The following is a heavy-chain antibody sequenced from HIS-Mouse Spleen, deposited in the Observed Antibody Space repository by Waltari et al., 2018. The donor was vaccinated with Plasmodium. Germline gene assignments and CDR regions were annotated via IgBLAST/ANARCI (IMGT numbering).Heavy chain of an antibody. D-gene: IGHD6-13*01. V-gene: IGHV4-59*08. J-gene: IGHJ4*02. CDR2: IYYSGST. CDR3: ARHRYSSSWYSY. Sequence: QVQLQESGPGLVKPSETLSLTCTVPGGSISRYYWSWIRQPPGKGLEWIGYIYYSGSTNYNPSLKSRVTISVDTSKNQFSLKLSSVTAADTAVYYCARHRYSSSWYSYWGQGTLVTVSS. CDR1: GGSISRYY.